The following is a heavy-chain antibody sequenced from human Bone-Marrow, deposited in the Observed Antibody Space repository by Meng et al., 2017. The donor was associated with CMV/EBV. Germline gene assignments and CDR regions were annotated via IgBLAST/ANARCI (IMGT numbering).Heavy chain of an antibody. D-gene: IGHD7-27*01. CDR3: ARNWGGDY. J-gene: IGHJ4*02. V-gene: IGHV5-51*01. Sequence: GESLKISCRTSGYIFTNYWIGWVRQMPGKGLEWMGIIYPGDSDTRYSPSFQGQVTISADKSINTAYLQWSSLQASDTAMYYCARNWGGDYWGQGTLVTVSS. CDR1: GYIFTNYW. CDR2: IYPGDSDT.